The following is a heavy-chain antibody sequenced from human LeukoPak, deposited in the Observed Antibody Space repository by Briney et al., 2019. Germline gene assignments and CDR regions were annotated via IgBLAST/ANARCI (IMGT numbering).Heavy chain of an antibody. J-gene: IGHJ4*02. CDR3: ARGNSYNYGDFDY. Sequence: PSETLSLTCTVSGGYISSYYWNRIRQPPGKGLEWIGYIYYSGSTTHNPSLKSRVIISVDTSKNQFSLNLTSVTAADTAVYYCARGNSYNYGDFDYWGQGTLVTVSS. V-gene: IGHV4-59*01. D-gene: IGHD5-18*01. CDR1: GGYISSYY. CDR2: IYYSGST.